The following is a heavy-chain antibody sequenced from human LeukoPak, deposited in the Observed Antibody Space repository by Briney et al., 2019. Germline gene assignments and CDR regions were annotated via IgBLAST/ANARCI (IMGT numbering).Heavy chain of an antibody. J-gene: IGHJ6*03. Sequence: ASVKVSCKVSGYTLTELSMFWVRQAPGKGLEWMGSFDPEDGKTIYAQKFQGRVTITTDESTSTAYMELSSLRSEDTAVYYCARSPVVVAATGYYYYYYMDVWGRGTTVTVSS. CDR1: GYTLTELS. V-gene: IGHV1-24*01. D-gene: IGHD2-15*01. CDR2: FDPEDGKT. CDR3: ARSPVVVAATGYYYYYYMDV.